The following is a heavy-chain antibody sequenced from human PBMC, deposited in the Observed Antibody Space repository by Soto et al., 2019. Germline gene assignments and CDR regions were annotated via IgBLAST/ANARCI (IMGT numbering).Heavy chain of an antibody. Sequence: PSETLSLTCTVSGGSITSSSYYWSWIRQPPGKGLEWIGYVYYTGSTNYNPSLNSRVTISIDTSKNQFSLSMTSLTAADTAVYYCARGGLYRGPEFFQHWGQGTLVTVSS. D-gene: IGHD3-10*01. V-gene: IGHV4-61*01. CDR2: VYYTGST. CDR3: ARGGLYRGPEFFQH. J-gene: IGHJ1*01. CDR1: GGSITSSSYY.